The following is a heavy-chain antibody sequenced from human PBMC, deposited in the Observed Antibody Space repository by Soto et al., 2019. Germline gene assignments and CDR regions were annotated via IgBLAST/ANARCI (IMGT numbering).Heavy chain of an antibody. J-gene: IGHJ5*02. Sequence: QVQLVESGGGLVKPGGSLRLSCAASGFTFSDYYMSWVRQAPGKGLEWVAYISSSGSTIYYADSVKGGCTIPRDKAKNSLYLQMNSLRAEDTDVYYCARGEASDSNYDWFDPWGQGTLVTVSS. CDR3: ARGEASDSNYDWFDP. V-gene: IGHV3-11*01. CDR2: ISSSGSTI. CDR1: GFTFSDYY. D-gene: IGHD4-4*01.